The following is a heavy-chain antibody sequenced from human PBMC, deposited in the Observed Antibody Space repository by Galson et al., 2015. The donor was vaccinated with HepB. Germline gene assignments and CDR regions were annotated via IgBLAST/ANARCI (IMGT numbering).Heavy chain of an antibody. J-gene: IGHJ6*02. CDR1: GGTFSSYA. D-gene: IGHD3-10*01. Sequence: SVKVSCKASGGTFSSYAISWVRQAPGQGLEWMGRIIPILGIANYAQKFQGRVTITADKSTSTAYMELSSLRSEDTAVYYCAREVGQEVRGAKVGSQVGLFSYYYGMDVWGQGTTVTVSS. CDR2: IIPILGIA. CDR3: AREVGQEVRGAKVGSQVGLFSYYYGMDV. V-gene: IGHV1-69*04.